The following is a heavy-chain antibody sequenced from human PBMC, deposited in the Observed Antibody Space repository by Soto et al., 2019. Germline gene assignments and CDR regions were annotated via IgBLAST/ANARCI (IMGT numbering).Heavy chain of an antibody. V-gene: IGHV4-59*01. J-gene: IGHJ4*02. CDR2: IYSSGST. D-gene: IGHD5-18*01. CDR3: ARDHPHSYGVYYFDY. CDR1: GGSISNYY. Sequence: LETLSLTCTVSGGSISNYYLNWIRQSPGKGLEWIGYIYSSGSTHYNPSLQNRVTISIDTSKNQVSLKVNSVTAADTAVYYCARDHPHSYGVYYFDYWGQGTPVT.